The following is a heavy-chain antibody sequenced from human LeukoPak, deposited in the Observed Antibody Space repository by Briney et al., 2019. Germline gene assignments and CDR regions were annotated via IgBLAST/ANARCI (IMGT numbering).Heavy chain of an antibody. V-gene: IGHV3-23*01. J-gene: IGHJ4*02. D-gene: IGHD2-2*01. CDR3: AKDQSAILVGPDY. Sequence: GGSLRLSCAASGFTFSSYAMSWVRQAPGKGLEWVSAISGSGGSTYYADSVKGRFTISRDNSKNTLYLQMDSLRAEDTAVYYCAKDQSAILVGPDYWGQGTLVTVSS. CDR1: GFTFSSYA. CDR2: ISGSGGST.